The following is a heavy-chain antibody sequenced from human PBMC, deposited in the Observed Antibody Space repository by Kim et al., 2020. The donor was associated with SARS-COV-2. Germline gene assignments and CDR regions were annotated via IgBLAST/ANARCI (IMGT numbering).Heavy chain of an antibody. CDR3: ARDWVYGSGTYSLYFFDY. Sequence: KGRVTISVDTSKNQFSLRLTSVTAADTAVYYCARDWVYGSGTYSLYFFDYWGPGNLVTVSS. V-gene: IGHV4-30-2*04. J-gene: IGHJ4*02. D-gene: IGHD3-10*01.